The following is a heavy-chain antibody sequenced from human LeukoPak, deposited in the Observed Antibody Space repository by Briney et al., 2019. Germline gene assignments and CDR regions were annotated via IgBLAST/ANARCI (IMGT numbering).Heavy chain of an antibody. D-gene: IGHD6-19*01. CDR3: ARDGETGYSSADFDY. CDR1: GFTFSSYS. CDR2: ISSGSSYT. V-gene: IGHV3-21*01. J-gene: IGHJ4*02. Sequence: PGGSLRLSCAASGFTFSSYSMNWVRQAPGKGLEWVSSISSGSSYTYFADSVKGRFTISRDNAKNSLFLQMNSLRAEDTAVYYCARDGETGYSSADFDYWGQGTLVTVSS.